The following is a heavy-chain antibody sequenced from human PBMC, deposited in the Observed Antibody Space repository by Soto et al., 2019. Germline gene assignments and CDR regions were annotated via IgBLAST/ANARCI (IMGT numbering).Heavy chain of an antibody. CDR3: AREGVAPYYYYGMDG. CDR1: GYTFTRSG. CDR2: ISSYNGDT. Sequence: ASVKVSFKASGYTFTRSGISWVRQAPGQGPEWMGWISSYNGDTNYAQTFQGRVTMTTDTSTSTAYVELRSLRSDDTAVYYCAREGVAPYYYYGMDGWGQGTPVTFSS. J-gene: IGHJ6*02. D-gene: IGHD5-12*01. V-gene: IGHV1-18*01.